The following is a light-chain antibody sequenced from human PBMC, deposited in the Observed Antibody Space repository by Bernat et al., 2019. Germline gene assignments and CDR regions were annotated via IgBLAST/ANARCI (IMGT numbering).Light chain of an antibody. J-gene: IGKJ5*01. CDR2: DAS. V-gene: IGKV3-11*01. CDR3: QERRNWPSIT. Sequence: EIVLTQSPATLSLSPGERATLSCRASQSVSNSLAWYQQKPGQAPRLLIYDASNRATGIPARFSVSGSGTDFTLTISSLEPDDFAVDYCQERRNWPSITFGQGTRLEIK. CDR1: QSVSNS.